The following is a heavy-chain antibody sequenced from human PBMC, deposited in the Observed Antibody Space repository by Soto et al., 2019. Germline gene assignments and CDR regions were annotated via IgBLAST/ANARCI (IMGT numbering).Heavy chain of an antibody. J-gene: IGHJ4*02. CDR2: ISVSGDST. D-gene: IGHD2-15*01. V-gene: IGHV3-23*01. CDR3: ATRHLPYCSGGTCNPFDF. CDR1: GFTFSTYA. Sequence: EVQLLESGGGLVQPGGSLRLSCAASGFTFSTYAMNWVRQAPGKGLEWVSTISVSGDSTYYADSVKGRFTISRDNSKNTLYLQMNSLRAEDTAMYYCATRHLPYCSGGTCNPFDFWGQGALGTVS.